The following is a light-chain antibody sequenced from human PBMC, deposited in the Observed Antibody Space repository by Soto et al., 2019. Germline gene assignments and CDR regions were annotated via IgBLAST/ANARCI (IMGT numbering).Light chain of an antibody. CDR1: QSINIY. Sequence: DLQMTQSPSSLSASVGDRVTITCRASQSINIYLNWYQQKAGEAPKLLIFAASTLQSAVPSRFSGDGVGTLFTLTIISLQPEDVATYYCQQSYNKFPLTFGGGTKVEIK. CDR2: AAS. V-gene: IGKV1-39*01. CDR3: QQSYNKFPLT. J-gene: IGKJ4*01.